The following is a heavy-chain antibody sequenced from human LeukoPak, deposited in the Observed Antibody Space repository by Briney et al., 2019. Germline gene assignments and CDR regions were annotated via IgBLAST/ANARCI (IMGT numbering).Heavy chain of an antibody. J-gene: IGHJ5*02. CDR1: GFTFSSFE. D-gene: IGHD3-10*01. Sequence: GGSLRLSCAASGFTFSSFEINWVRQTPGKGLEWVSFISGGGTTIYYADSVKGRFTISRDNAKKSLYLQMNSLRAEDTAGYYCASLDAGSGSWLMGENWSDPWGQGALVTVSS. V-gene: IGHV3-48*03. CDR2: ISGGGTTI. CDR3: ASLDAGSGSWLMGENWSDP.